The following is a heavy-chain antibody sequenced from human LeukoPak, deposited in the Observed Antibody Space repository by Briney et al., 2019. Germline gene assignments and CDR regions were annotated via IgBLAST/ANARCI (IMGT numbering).Heavy chain of an antibody. D-gene: IGHD3-22*01. J-gene: IGHJ3*02. Sequence: GGSLRLSCAASGFTFSSYGMHWVRQAPGKGLEWVAVISYDGSNKYYADSVKGRFTISRDNSKNTLYLQMNSLRAEDTAVYYCARSIIEGYYDSSGYHDDAFDIWGQGTMVTVSS. CDR1: GFTFSSYG. V-gene: IGHV3-30*03. CDR3: ARSIIEGYYDSSGYHDDAFDI. CDR2: ISYDGSNK.